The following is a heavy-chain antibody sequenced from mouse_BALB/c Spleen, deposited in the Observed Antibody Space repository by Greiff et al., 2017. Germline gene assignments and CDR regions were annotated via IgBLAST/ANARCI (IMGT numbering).Heavy chain of an antibody. CDR1: GYTFTSYW. J-gene: IGHJ2*01. Sequence: QVQLQQSGAELAKPGASVKMSCKASGYTFTSYWMHWVKQRPGQGLEWIGYINPSTGYTEYNQKFKDKATLTADKSSSTAYMQLSSLTSEDSAVYYCARRDRYDNFDYWGQGTTLTVSS. D-gene: IGHD2-14*01. CDR3: ARRDRYDNFDY. V-gene: IGHV1-7*01. CDR2: INPSTGYT.